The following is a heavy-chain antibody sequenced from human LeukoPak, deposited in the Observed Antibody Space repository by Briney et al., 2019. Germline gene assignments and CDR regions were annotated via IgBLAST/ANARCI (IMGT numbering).Heavy chain of an antibody. J-gene: IGHJ4*02. CDR3: ARGRHLGGLKTTFLDY. CDR1: GFIVNKND. CDR2: LVIAGDP. D-gene: IGHD3-16*01. V-gene: IGHV3-13*05. Sequence: GGSLRLSCAASGFIVNKNDMHWVRQVPGKGLEWVSGLVIAGDPYYAGSVKGRFTISRDIGKNSLYLQMNSLGAGDTAVYYCARGRHLGGLKTTFLDYWGQGALVTASS.